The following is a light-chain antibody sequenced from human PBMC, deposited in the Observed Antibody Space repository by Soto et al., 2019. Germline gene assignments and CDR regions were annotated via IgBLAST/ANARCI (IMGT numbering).Light chain of an antibody. Sequence: EIVMTHSPATLSVSPWEMATLSCRASQSVRSSFLAWYQQKPGQPPRLLMYGASTRATGIPARFSGSGSGTEFTLTISSLQSEDFGVYYCHQRQSWPRTFGQGTKVDIK. CDR3: HQRQSWPRT. CDR1: QSVRSSF. J-gene: IGKJ1*01. CDR2: GAS. V-gene: IGKV3-15*01.